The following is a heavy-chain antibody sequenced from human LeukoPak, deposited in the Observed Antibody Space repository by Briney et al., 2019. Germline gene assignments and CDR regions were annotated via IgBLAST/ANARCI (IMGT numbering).Heavy chain of an antibody. CDR3: ARGLYYYDTSGYYYYYMDV. V-gene: IGHV4-39*07. CDR1: GGSISSSSYY. D-gene: IGHD3-22*01. J-gene: IGHJ6*03. Sequence: SETLSLTCTVSGGSISSSSYYGGWIRQPPGKGLEWIGSIYYSGSTYYNPSLKSRVTISVDTSKNQFSLKMSSATAADTAVYYCARGLYYYDTSGYYYYYMDVWGKGTTVTVSS. CDR2: IYYSGST.